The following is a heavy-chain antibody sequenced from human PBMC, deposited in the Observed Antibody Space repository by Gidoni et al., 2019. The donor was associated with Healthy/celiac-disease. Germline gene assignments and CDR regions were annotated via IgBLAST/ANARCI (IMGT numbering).Heavy chain of an antibody. CDR3: AKDGDGDYGGAFDI. CDR2: ISGSGGST. J-gene: IGHJ3*02. V-gene: IGHV3-23*01. CDR1: GFTFSSYA. Sequence: EVQLLESGGGLVQTGGSLSISCAASGFTFSSYAMSWVRQAPGKGLEWVSAISGSGGSTSYADSVKGRFTISRDNSKNTLYLQMNSLRAEDTAVYYCAKDGDGDYGGAFDIWGQGTMVTVSS. D-gene: IGHD4-17*01.